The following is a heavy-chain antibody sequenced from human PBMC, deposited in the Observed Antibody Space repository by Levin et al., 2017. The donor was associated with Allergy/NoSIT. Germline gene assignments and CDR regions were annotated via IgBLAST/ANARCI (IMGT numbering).Heavy chain of an antibody. V-gene: IGHV3-30*18. CDR3: AKGGDMDV. Sequence: PGESLKISCAASGFDFNIYGMHWVRQAPGKGLEWVALITSDSSHAFYADSVKGRFTVSRDNSKNTLYLQMNSLRLEDTALYYCAKGGDMDVWGQGTTVSVSS. J-gene: IGHJ6*02. CDR2: ITSDSSHA. D-gene: IGHD3-16*01. CDR1: GFDFNIYG.